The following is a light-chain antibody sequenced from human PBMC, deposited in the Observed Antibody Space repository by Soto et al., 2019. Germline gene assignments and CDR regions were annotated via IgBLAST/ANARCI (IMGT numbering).Light chain of an antibody. Sequence: QSVLTQPPSASGTPGQRVTISCSGSSSNIGSNSVNWYRQLPGTAPKLLIYRNNQRPSGVPDRFSGSKSGTSASLAISGLQSEDEDDYYCAAWDDSLDGGVFGGGIKLTVL. V-gene: IGLV1-44*01. CDR3: AAWDDSLDGGV. J-gene: IGLJ3*02. CDR1: SSNIGSNS. CDR2: RNN.